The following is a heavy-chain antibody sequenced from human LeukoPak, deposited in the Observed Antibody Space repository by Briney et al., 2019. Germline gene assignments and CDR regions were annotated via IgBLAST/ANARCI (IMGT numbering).Heavy chain of an antibody. J-gene: IGHJ4*02. CDR1: GFTFSNTW. D-gene: IGHD4-17*01. Sequence: GGSLRLSCAASGFTFSNTWMSWVRQAPGKGLEWVGRIKSKTDGGTTDYAAPVKGRFTISRDDSQNTVSLQMNSLKTEDTAVYYCTTYDDYEGLADYWGQGTLVTVSS. V-gene: IGHV3-15*01. CDR3: TTYDDYEGLADY. CDR2: IKSKTDGGTT.